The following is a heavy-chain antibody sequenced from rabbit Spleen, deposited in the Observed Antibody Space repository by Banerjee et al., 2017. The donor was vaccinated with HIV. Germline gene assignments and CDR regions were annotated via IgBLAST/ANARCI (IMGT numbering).Heavy chain of an antibody. V-gene: IGHV1S43*01. J-gene: IGHJ4*01. CDR1: GIDFSSYYY. CDR2: IYTTSGST. D-gene: IGHD4-2*01. CDR3: ARDAGAENYGGGFNL. Sequence: QQQLEESGGGLVKPGGTLTLTCKASGIDFSSYYYMCWVRQAPGKGLELIACIYTTSGSTWYASWVNGRVTCSKASSTTVTLQMTSLTAADTATYFCARDAGAENYGGGFNLWGPGTLVTVS.